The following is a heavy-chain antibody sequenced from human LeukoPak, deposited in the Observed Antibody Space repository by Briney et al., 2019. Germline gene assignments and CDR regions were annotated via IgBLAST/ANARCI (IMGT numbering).Heavy chain of an antibody. V-gene: IGHV3-23*01. J-gene: IGHJ4*02. CDR3: AKDRMTDRGGYYFDY. D-gene: IGHD1-14*01. CDR2: ISNSGGST. Sequence: RSGGSLRLSCAASGFTFSSYAMTWVRQAPGKGLEWVSTISNSGGSTYYADSVKGWFTISRDNSKNTLYPQMNSLRAEDTAVYHCAKDRMTDRGGYYFDYWGQGTLVTVSS. CDR1: GFTFSSYA.